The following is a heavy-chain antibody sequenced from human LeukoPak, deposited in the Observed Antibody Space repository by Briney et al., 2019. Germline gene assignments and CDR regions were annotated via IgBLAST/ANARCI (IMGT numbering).Heavy chain of an antibody. CDR1: GASFNTYY. Sequence: SETLSLTCAVYGASFNTYYWTWIRQSPDKGLEWIGEVKHDGDTNVNPSLRSRVVMSVDASKNQFSLKMTSVTAADTAIYFCARGPVALPNDRLSLFFDFWGQGTLVTVAS. J-gene: IGHJ5*01. CDR3: ARGPVALPNDRLSLFFDF. CDR2: VKHDGDT. D-gene: IGHD2-8*01. V-gene: IGHV4-34*01.